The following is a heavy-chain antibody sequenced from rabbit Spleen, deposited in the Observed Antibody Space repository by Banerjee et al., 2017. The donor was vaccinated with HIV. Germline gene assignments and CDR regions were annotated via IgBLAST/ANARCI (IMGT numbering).Heavy chain of an antibody. CDR2: IDPVFGIT. CDR1: GFTLSSYY. D-gene: IGHD8-1*01. J-gene: IGHJ4*01. Sequence: QLEESAGGLVQPGGSLKLSCKASGFTLSSYYMNWVRQAPGKGLEWIGYIDPVFGITYYANWVSGRFSISRENAQNTLYLQLNSLTAADTATYFCARDGAGGSYFALWGPGTLVTVS. V-gene: IGHV1S7*01. CDR3: ARDGAGGSYFAL.